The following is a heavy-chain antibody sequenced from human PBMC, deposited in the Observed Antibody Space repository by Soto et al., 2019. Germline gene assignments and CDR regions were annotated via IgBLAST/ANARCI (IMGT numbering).Heavy chain of an antibody. D-gene: IGHD6-13*01. CDR3: ARDDEQVPGT. CDR1: GYTFTGYY. Sequence: ASVNVSFKASGYTFTGYYMHWVRQAPGQWREWMGWINPNSGVTNYAQKFQGRVTMTRDTCISTAYMELSTLRSDDTAVYYCARDDEQVPGTWGQGTIVTVSS. V-gene: IGHV1-2*02. J-gene: IGHJ1*01. CDR2: INPNSGVT.